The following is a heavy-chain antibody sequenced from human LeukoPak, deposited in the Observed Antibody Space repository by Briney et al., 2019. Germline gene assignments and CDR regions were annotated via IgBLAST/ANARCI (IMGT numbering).Heavy chain of an antibody. CDR1: GFTFSSYG. J-gene: IGHJ4*02. D-gene: IGHD6-13*01. CDR2: IWYDGSNK. CDR3: AREGYSSSWDLYYFDY. V-gene: IGHV3-33*01. Sequence: TGGSLRLSCAASGFTFSSYGMHWVRQAPGKGLEWGAVIWYDGSNKYYADSVKGRFTISRDNSKNTLYLQMNSLRAEDTAVYYCAREGYSSSWDLYYFDYWGQGTLVTVSS.